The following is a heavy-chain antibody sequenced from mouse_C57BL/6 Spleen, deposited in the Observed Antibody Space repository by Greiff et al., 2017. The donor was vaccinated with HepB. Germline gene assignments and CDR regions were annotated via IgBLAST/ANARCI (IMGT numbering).Heavy chain of an antibody. CDR1: GYTFTSYW. J-gene: IGHJ1*03. D-gene: IGHD1-1*01. CDR3: FYGSSGGYFDV. V-gene: IGHV1-69*01. Sequence: QVQLKQSGAELVMPGASVKLSCKASGYTFTSYWMHWVKQRPGQGLEWIGEIDPSDSYTNYNQKFQGMSTLTVDKSSGTAYMQLSSLTSEGSAVYYGFYGSSGGYFDVWGTGTTVTVSS. CDR2: IDPSDSYT.